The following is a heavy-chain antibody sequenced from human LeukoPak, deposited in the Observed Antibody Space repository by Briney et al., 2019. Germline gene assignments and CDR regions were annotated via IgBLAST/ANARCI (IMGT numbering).Heavy chain of an antibody. Sequence: GGXXXGYYWSWIRQPPGKGLEWIGYIYYSGSTNYNPSLKSRVTISVDTSKNQFSLKLSSVTAADTAVYYCARETPAWYYDSSGYSDDAFDIWGQGTMVTVSS. CDR2: IYYSGST. V-gene: IGHV4-59*01. J-gene: IGHJ3*02. CDR1: GGXXXGYY. D-gene: IGHD3-22*01. CDR3: ARETPAWYYDSSGYSDDAFDI.